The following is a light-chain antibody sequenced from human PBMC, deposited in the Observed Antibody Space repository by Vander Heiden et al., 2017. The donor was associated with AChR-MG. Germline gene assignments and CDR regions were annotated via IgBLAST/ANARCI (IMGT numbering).Light chain of an antibody. CDR1: QSVGTY. CDR3: QHRNNWPLT. Sequence: EIVLTQSPATLSLSPGESATLSCSASQSVGTYLAWYQHKRGQAPRLLIYDASNRATDIPARFSGSGSGTDFTLTITSLEPEDFAVYYCQHRNNWPLTFGGGTKVEIK. V-gene: IGKV3-11*01. CDR2: DAS. J-gene: IGKJ4*01.